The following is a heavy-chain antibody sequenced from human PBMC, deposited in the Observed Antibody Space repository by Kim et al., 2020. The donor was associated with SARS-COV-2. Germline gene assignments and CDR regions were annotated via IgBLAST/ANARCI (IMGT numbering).Heavy chain of an antibody. D-gene: IGHD3-22*01. V-gene: IGHV3-15*01. CDR2: IKSKTDGGTT. CDR1: GFTFSNAW. CDR3: TTEGSGYYYAYYYYGMDV. Sequence: GGSLRLSCASSGFTFSNAWMSWVRQAPGKGLEWVGRIKSKTDGGTTDYAAPVKGRFTISRDDSKNTLYLQMNSLKTEDTAVYYCTTEGSGYYYAYYYYGMDVWGQGTTVTVSS. J-gene: IGHJ6*02.